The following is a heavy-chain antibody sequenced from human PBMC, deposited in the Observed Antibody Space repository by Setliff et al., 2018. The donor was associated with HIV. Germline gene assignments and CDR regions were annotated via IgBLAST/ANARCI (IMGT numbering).Heavy chain of an antibody. CDR2: INYSGTT. V-gene: IGHV4-34*01. CDR1: DGSLSGYF. J-gene: IGHJ6*03. D-gene: IGHD2-2*01. CDR3: ARGRDSSTWYFSHFYYYYYMDV. Sequence: LSLTCSVSDGSLSGYFWTWIRQSPGKGLEWIGEINYSGTTNYNPSLRSRVTISIDTSKNQFFLKLTSVTAADSARYFCARGRDSSTWYFSHFYYYYYMDVWSRGTTVTVSS.